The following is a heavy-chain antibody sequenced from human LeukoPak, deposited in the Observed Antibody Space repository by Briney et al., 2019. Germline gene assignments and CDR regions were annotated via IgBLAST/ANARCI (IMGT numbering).Heavy chain of an antibody. Sequence: PGGSLRLSCAASGFSFSNYEMNWVRQAPGQGLEWISYITASSTTIYYADSVKGRFTISRDNAKNSLYLQMNGLRGEDTAVYYCAKGPGGRGHFNWFDPWGQGTLVTVSS. J-gene: IGHJ5*02. CDR1: GFSFSNYE. V-gene: IGHV3-48*03. CDR3: AKGPGGRGHFNWFDP. D-gene: IGHD5-12*01. CDR2: ITASSTTI.